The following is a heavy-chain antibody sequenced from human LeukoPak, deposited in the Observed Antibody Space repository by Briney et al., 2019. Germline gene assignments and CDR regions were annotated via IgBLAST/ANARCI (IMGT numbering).Heavy chain of an antibody. CDR1: GFTFSSYA. CDR2: ISGSGGST. D-gene: IGHD4-17*01. J-gene: IGHJ4*02. V-gene: IGHV3-23*01. CDR3: AKIENYGDGGY. Sequence: GGSLRLSYAASGFTFSSYAMSWVRQAPGKGLEWVSAISGSGGSTYYADSVKGRFTISRDNSKNTLYLQMNSLRAEDTAVYYCAKIENYGDGGYWGQGTLVTVSS.